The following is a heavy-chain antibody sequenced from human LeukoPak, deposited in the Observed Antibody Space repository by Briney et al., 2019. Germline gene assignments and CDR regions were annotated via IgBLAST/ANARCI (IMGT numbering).Heavy chain of an antibody. V-gene: IGHV4-59*08. CDR3: AWQHDGYTFDY. CDR1: GGSISSYY. D-gene: IGHD5-24*01. J-gene: IGHJ4*02. Sequence: PSETLSLTCTVSGGSISSYYWSWIRQPPGKGLEWIGYIYYSGSTNYNPSLKSRVTISVDTSKNQFSLKLSSVTAADTAVYYCAWQHDGYTFDYWGQGTLVTVSS. CDR2: IYYSGST.